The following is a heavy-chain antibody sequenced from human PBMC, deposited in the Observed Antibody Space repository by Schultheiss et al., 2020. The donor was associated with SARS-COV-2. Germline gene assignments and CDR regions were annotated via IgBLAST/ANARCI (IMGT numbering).Heavy chain of an antibody. CDR3: AREAWAAGMGNWFDP. CDR1: GFTFSNAW. Sequence: ESLKISCAASGFTFSNAWMSWVRQAPGKGLEWVGSIYHSGSTYYNPSLKSRVTISVDTSKNQFSLKLSSVTAADTAVYYCAREAWAAGMGNWFDPWGQGTLVTVSS. D-gene: IGHD6-13*01. CDR2: IYHSGST. J-gene: IGHJ5*02. V-gene: IGHV4-38-2*02.